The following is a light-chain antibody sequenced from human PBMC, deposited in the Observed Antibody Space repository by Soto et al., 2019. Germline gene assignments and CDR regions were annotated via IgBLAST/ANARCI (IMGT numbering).Light chain of an antibody. CDR3: QHYSSYPLS. CDR2: RAS. J-gene: IGKJ4*01. V-gene: IGKV1-5*03. Sequence: DIPMTKSPSTLSASVGDRVTITCRASQSISFWLAWYQKKPGKAPKFLISRASSLESGVPSRFSGSGFGTEFTLTISSLQADDFATYFCQHYSSYPLSFGGGTKVEIK. CDR1: QSISFW.